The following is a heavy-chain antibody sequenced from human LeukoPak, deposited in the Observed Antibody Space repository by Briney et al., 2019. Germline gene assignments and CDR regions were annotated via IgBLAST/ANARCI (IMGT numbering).Heavy chain of an antibody. CDR3: ARASVVVVTAVLDY. V-gene: IGHV1-46*01. D-gene: IGHD2-21*02. Sequence: ASVKVSCKASGYTFTSYYMHWVRQALGQGLEWMGIINPSGGSTSYAQKFQGRVTMTRDMSTSTVYMELSSLRSENTAVYYCARASVVVVTAVLDYWGQGTLVTVSS. J-gene: IGHJ4*02. CDR2: INPSGGST. CDR1: GYTFTSYY.